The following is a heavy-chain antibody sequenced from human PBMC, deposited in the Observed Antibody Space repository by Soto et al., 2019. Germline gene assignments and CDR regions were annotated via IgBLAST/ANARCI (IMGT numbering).Heavy chain of an antibody. CDR3: AVLGYSGYDYYFDY. CDR1: GFTFSSYS. V-gene: IGHV3-21*01. J-gene: IGHJ4*02. CDR2: ISSSSSYI. Sequence: EVQLVESGGGLVKPGGSLRLSCAASGFTFSSYSMNWVRQAPGKGLEWVSSISSSSSYIYYADSVKGRFTISRDNAKNSLYLQMNSLRAEDTAVYYCAVLGYSGYDYYFDYWGQGTLVTVSS. D-gene: IGHD5-12*01.